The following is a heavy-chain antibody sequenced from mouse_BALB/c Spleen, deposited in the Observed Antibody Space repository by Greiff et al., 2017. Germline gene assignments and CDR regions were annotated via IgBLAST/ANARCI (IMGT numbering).Heavy chain of an antibody. CDR3: TRSYGYDEAWFAY. D-gene: IGHD2-2*01. CDR2: IDPETGGT. V-gene: IGHV1-15*01. J-gene: IGHJ3*01. CDR1: GYTFTDYE. Sequence: QVQLKQSGAELVRPGASVTLSCKASGYTFTDYEMHWVKQTPVHGLEWIGAIDPETGGTAYNQKFKGKATLTADKSSSTAYMELRSLTSEDSAVYYCTRSYGYDEAWFAYWGQGTLVTVSA.